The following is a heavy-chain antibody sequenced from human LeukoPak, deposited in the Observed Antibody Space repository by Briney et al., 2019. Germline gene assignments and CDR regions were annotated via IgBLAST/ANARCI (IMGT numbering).Heavy chain of an antibody. CDR3: ARGVHYYGEPSYFDY. J-gene: IGHJ4*02. D-gene: IGHD4-17*01. V-gene: IGHV4-59*01. CDR1: GGSISSYY. CDR2: IYYSGST. Sequence: SETLSLTCTVSGGSISSYYWSWIRQPPGKGLEWIGYIYYSGSTNYNPSLKSRVTISVDTSKNQFSLRLSSVTAADTAVYYCARGVHYYGEPSYFDYWGQGTLVTVSS.